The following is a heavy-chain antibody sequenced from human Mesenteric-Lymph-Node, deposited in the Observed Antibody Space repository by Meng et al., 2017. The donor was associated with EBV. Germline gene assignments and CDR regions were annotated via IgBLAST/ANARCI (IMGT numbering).Heavy chain of an antibody. V-gene: IGHV1-69*01. CDR2: TAPLIGTS. D-gene: IGHD5-12*01. CDR3: ARGRHVNMVALYFDF. CDR1: GGTFSSYA. J-gene: IGHJ4*02. Sequence: QVQLERSGVEVKKPGSSVRVSCKTSGGTFSSYAFSWVRQAPGQGLEWMGGTAPLIGTSNYAQNFQGRVRITADESTSTAYMELRSLRYEDTAVYYCARGRHVNMVALYFDFWGQGTLVTVSS.